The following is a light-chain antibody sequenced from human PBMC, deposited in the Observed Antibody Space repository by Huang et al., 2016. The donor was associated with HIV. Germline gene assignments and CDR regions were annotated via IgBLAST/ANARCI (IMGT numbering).Light chain of an antibody. CDR1: QSVGRN. CDR3: QQYNNWPMYS. Sequence: EIVMTQSPATLSVSPGERATLSCRASQSVGRNLAWYQQKPGQAPSLLIYGASTRATAIPARFSGSGSGTEFTLTISSLQSEDFAVYYCQQYNNWPMYSFGQGTKLEI. J-gene: IGKJ2*03. CDR2: GAS. V-gene: IGKV3-15*01.